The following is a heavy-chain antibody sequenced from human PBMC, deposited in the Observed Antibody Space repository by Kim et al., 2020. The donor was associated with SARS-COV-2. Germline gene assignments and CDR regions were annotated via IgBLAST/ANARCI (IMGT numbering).Heavy chain of an antibody. Sequence: ASVKVSCKASGYTFTSYAMHWVRQAPGQRLEWMGWINAGNGNTKYSQKFQGRVTITRDTSASTAYMELSNLRSEDTAVYYCARVRYGSGPLFDYWGQGTLVTVSS. V-gene: IGHV1-3*01. J-gene: IGHJ4*02. CDR3: ARVRYGSGPLFDY. CDR2: INAGNGNT. D-gene: IGHD3-10*01. CDR1: GYTFTSYA.